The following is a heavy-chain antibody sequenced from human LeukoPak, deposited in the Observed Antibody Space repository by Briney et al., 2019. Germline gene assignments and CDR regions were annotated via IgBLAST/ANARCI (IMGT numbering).Heavy chain of an antibody. J-gene: IGHJ6*03. V-gene: IGHV1-8*01. CDR3: ARGLPRYFDWSPTDYYMDV. Sequence: GASVKVSCKASGYTFTSYDINWVRQATGQGLEWMGWMNPNSGNTGYAQKFQGRVTMTRNTSISTAYMELSSLRSEDTAVYYCARGLPRYFDWSPTDYYMDVWGKGTTVTISS. CDR2: MNPNSGNT. CDR1: GYTFTSYD. D-gene: IGHD3-9*01.